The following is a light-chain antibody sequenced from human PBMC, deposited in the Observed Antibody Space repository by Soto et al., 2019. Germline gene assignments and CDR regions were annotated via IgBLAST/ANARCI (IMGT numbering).Light chain of an antibody. V-gene: IGLV1-44*01. Sequence: QSVLTQAPSASGTPGQRVTISCSGSSSNIGSNTVTWYQQVPGTAPKLLIYSTDQRPSGVPDRFSGSKSGTSASLAIAGLQSEDEADYYCAAWDDSLNGWVFGGGTKVTVL. CDR1: SSNIGSNT. CDR2: STD. CDR3: AAWDDSLNGWV. J-gene: IGLJ3*02.